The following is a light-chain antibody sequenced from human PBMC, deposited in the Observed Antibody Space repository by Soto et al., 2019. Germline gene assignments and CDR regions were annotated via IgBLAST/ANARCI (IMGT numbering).Light chain of an antibody. Sequence: QSALTQPASVSGSPGQSITISCTGTSRDVGGYKYVSWYQQHPGKAPKLIIYEVSNRPSGVSNRFSGSKSGNTASLTISGLQAEDEADYYCTSYRGSSTLVFGGGTKVTAL. CDR1: SRDVGGYKY. V-gene: IGLV2-14*01. CDR2: EVS. CDR3: TSYRGSSTLV. J-gene: IGLJ2*01.